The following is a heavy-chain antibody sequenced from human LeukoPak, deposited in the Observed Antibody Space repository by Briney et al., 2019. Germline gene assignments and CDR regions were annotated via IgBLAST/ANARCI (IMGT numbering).Heavy chain of an antibody. Sequence: SETLSLTCTVSGGSISSYHWSWIRQPPGKGLEWIGYIYYSGSTKYNPSLKSRVTISSDTSKNQFSLKLNSVTATDTAVYYCARADSNYLRWFDPWGQGTLVTVSS. CDR3: ARADSNYLRWFDP. CDR2: IYYSGST. D-gene: IGHD4-11*01. J-gene: IGHJ5*02. CDR1: GGSISSYH. V-gene: IGHV4-59*01.